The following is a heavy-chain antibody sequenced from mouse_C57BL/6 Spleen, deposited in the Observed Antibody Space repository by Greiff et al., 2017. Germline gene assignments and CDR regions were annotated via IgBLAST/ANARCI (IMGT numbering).Heavy chain of an antibody. V-gene: IGHV5-9-1*02. Sequence: EVQGVESGEGLVKPGGSLKLSCAASGFTFSSYAMSWVRQTPEKRLEWVAYISSGGDYIYYADTVKGRFTISRDTARNTLYLQMSSLKSDDRAMYYCTRDRDYDGGDYWGQGTSVTVSS. CDR3: TRDRDYDGGDY. J-gene: IGHJ4*01. CDR1: GFTFSSYA. D-gene: IGHD2-4*01. CDR2: ISSGGDYI.